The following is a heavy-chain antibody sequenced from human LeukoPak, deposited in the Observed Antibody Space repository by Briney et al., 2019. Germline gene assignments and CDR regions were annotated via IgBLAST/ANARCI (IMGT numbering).Heavy chain of an antibody. Sequence: GGSLRLPCAASGFTFSTYGMHWVRQAPGKGLEWVAFIQFDGSNEYNADSVKGRFTISRDNSKNTMYLQMNGLRAEDAAVYYCAKDFWTVTTGFYWGHGTLVHVSS. CDR2: IQFDGSNE. CDR1: GFTFSTYG. D-gene: IGHD4-17*01. CDR3: AKDFWTVTTGFY. J-gene: IGHJ4*01. V-gene: IGHV3-30*02.